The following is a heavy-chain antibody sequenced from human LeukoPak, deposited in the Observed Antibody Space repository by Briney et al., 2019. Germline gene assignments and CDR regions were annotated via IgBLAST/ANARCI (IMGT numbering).Heavy chain of an antibody. CDR1: GFTFSSYW. V-gene: IGHV3-7*01. D-gene: IGHD4-23*01. CDR2: IKQDGSEK. CDR3: ARDYGGTYYFDY. J-gene: IGHJ4*02. Sequence: GGSLRLSCAASGFTFSSYWMSWVRQAPGKGLEWVANIKQDGSEKYYVDSVKGRFTISRDNSKNTLYLQMNSRRAEDTAVYYCARDYGGTYYFDYWGQGTLVTVSS.